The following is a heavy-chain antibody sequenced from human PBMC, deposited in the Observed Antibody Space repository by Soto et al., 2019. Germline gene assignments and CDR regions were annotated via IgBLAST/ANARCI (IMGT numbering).Heavy chain of an antibody. CDR2: IGTAGDT. CDR3: ARATTVTTFVFSISSYYYSAL. D-gene: IGHD4-17*01. V-gene: IGHV3-13*01. Sequence: GGSLRLSCAASGFTFSSYDMHWVRQATGKGLEWVSAIGTAGDTYYPGSVKGRFTISRENAKNSLYLQMNSLRAGDTAVYYCARATTVTTFVFSISSYYYSALLRKATPVP. J-gene: IGHJ6*03. CDR1: GFTFSSYD.